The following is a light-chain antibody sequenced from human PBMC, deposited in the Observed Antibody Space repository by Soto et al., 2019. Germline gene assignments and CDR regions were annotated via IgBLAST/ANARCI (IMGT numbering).Light chain of an antibody. CDR2: LGS. CDR3: MQALQTPLT. J-gene: IGKJ4*01. V-gene: IGKV2-28*01. CDR1: QSLLHSNGYNY. Sequence: DIVMTQSPLSLPVTPGEPASISCRSSQSLLHSNGYNYLDWYLQKPGQSPQLLIYLGSNRASGVPDRFSGSGSGTDFTLKISRVEAEDVGVYYCMQALQTPLTFVGGTKVDTK.